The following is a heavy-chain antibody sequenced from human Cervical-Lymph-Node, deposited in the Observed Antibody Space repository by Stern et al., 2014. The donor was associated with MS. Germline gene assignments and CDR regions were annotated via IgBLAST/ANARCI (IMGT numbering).Heavy chain of an antibody. CDR2: ISSGGSYI. D-gene: IGHD4-23*01. J-gene: IGHJ4*02. CDR3: ARGRGGNYRYYFDY. Sequence: EVQLVESGGGLVKPGGSLRLSCAASGFTFSSYSMNWVRQAPGKGLEWVASISSGGSYIYYADSLKGRFTISRDNAKNSRYLQMNSRRAEDTAGYYCARGRGGNYRYYFDYWGQGTLVTVSS. V-gene: IGHV3-21*01. CDR1: GFTFSSYS.